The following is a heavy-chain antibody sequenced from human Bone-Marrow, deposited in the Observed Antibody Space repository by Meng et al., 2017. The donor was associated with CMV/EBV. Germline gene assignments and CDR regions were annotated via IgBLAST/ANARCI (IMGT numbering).Heavy chain of an antibody. Sequence: QESRPGLVTPPRTLPSPCTVSGGSISSSRYHWGWIRQPPGNGLEWIGSIYYSGSTYYNPSLKSRVTISVDTSKNQFSLKLSSVTAADTAVYYCARGIAARPGWFDPWGQGTLVTVSS. V-gene: IGHV4-39*07. D-gene: IGHD6-6*01. CDR1: GGSISSSRYH. CDR3: ARGIAARPGWFDP. CDR2: IYYSGST. J-gene: IGHJ5*02.